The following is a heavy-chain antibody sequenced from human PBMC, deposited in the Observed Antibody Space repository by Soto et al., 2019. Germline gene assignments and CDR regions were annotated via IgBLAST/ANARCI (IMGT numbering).Heavy chain of an antibody. CDR3: ARHQGLTTSGTWFGP. CDR2: ISIYSGDT. CDR1: GYTFFTYD. J-gene: IGHJ5*02. Sequence: QVHLVQSGVEVKTPGASVKVSCQASGYTFFTYDISWVRQAPGQGLEWMGWISIYSGDTKYAQKSQGRVTMTTDTSLRPASLEMRRLRSDDTAVHYCARHQGLTTSGTWFGPWGQATVVTVS. V-gene: IGHV1-18*01. D-gene: IGHD3-3*01.